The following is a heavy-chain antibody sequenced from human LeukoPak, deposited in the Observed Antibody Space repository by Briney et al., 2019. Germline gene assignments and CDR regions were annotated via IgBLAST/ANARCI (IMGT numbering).Heavy chain of an antibody. J-gene: IGHJ4*02. Sequence: GGALRLSCSASGFGFNTYGIHWVRRAPGKGLEGVAVISNDGSNKYYADSVKGRFTISRDNSKNTLSLQMNSLRPEDTAMYYCAKDPYGGNSGYFDYWGQGTQVTVSS. CDR3: AKDPYGGNSGYFDY. CDR2: ISNDGSNK. D-gene: IGHD4-23*01. CDR1: GFGFNTYG. V-gene: IGHV3-30*18.